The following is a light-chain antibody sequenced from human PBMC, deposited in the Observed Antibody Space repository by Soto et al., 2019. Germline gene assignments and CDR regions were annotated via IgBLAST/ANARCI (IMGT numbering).Light chain of an antibody. CDR2: AAS. J-gene: IGKJ1*01. V-gene: IGKV1-39*01. CDR1: QSISSY. Sequence: DIHMTQSPSSLSASVGDRVTITCRPSQSISSYLNWYQQKPGKAPKLLIYAASSLQSGVPSRFSGSGSGTDFTLTISSLQPEDFATYYCQQSYSTPRTFGQGTKVDSK. CDR3: QQSYSTPRT.